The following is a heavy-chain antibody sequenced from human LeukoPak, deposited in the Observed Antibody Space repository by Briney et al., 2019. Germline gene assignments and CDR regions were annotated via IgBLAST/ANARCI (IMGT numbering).Heavy chain of an antibody. D-gene: IGHD5-12*01. CDR2: ISTSSSYI. Sequence: GGSLRLSCAASGFTLSRYSMNWVRQAPGKGLEWVSSISTSSSYIYYADSVKGRFTISRDNAKNSLYLQMNSLRAEDTAVYYCARDSKGYSGYDLGGGFDYWGQGTLVTVSS. V-gene: IGHV3-21*01. CDR1: GFTLSRYS. J-gene: IGHJ4*02. CDR3: ARDSKGYSGYDLGGGFDY.